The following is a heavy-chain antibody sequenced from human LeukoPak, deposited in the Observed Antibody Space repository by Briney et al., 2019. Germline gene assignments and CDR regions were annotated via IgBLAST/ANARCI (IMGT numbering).Heavy chain of an antibody. D-gene: IGHD3-16*01. J-gene: IGHJ4*02. CDR1: GGSISSYY. CDR2: FYHSGST. V-gene: IGHV4-59*12. CDR3: AREGGVGQPGDFDY. Sequence: PSETLSLTCTVSGGSISSYYWSWIRQPPGKGLEWIGSFYHSGSTYYDPSLKSRVTISVDTSKNQFSLKLSSVTAADTAVYYCAREGGVGQPGDFDYWGQGTLVTVSS.